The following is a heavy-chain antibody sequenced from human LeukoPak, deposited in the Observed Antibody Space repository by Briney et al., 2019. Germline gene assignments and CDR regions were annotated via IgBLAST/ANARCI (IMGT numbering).Heavy chain of an antibody. J-gene: IGHJ4*02. V-gene: IGHV5-51*01. CDR2: IYPGDSDT. CDR1: GYRFTSYW. D-gene: IGHD3-9*01. Sequence: GESLKISCKGSGYRFTSYWIGGSGQMPGKGLEWMGIIYPGDSDTRYSPSFQGQVTISADKSISTAYLQWSSLKASDTAMYYCARLSEIDSPIDYRGQGTLVTVSS. CDR3: ARLSEIDSPIDY.